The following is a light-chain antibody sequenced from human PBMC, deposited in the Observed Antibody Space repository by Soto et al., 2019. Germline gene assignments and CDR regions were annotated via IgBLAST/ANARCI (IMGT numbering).Light chain of an antibody. Sequence: QSALTQPASVSGSPGQSITISCTGTSSDVGGYNYVSWYQQYPGKAPKLMIYEVSNRPSGVSNRFSGSKSGNTASLTSSGLQAEDEADYYCSSYRRTSTLVFGGGTKLTVL. CDR3: SSYRRTSTLV. CDR1: SSDVGGYNY. CDR2: EVS. J-gene: IGLJ2*01. V-gene: IGLV2-14*01.